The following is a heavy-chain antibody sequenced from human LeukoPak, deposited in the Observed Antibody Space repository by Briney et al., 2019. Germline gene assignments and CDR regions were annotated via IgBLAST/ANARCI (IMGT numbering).Heavy chain of an antibody. CDR1: GVSISSHY. Sequence: PSETLSLTCSVSGVSISSHYWAWIRQPAGKGLEWIGRIYNTGSANYNPSLKSRVNMSLDTSKNQFSLNLTSVTAADTAVYYCTRDVFFRAHNWFDPWGQGTLVTVSS. CDR2: IYNTGSA. CDR3: TRDVFFRAHNWFDP. D-gene: IGHD2/OR15-2a*01. V-gene: IGHV4-4*07. J-gene: IGHJ5*02.